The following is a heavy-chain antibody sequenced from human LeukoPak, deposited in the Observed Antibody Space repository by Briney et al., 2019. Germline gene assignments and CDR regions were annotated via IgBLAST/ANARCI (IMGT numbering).Heavy chain of an antibody. J-gene: IGHJ4*02. D-gene: IGHD1-26*01. Sequence: GGSLRLSCAASGLTFSSYAMSWVRQAPGKGLEWVSAISGSGGTTYYSDSVKGRFTVSRDNSKNTPYLQMNSLRAEDTAVYYCAKDQRVGAPYYFDYWGQGTLVTVSS. CDR3: AKDQRVGAPYYFDY. CDR2: ISGSGGTT. CDR1: GLTFSSYA. V-gene: IGHV3-23*01.